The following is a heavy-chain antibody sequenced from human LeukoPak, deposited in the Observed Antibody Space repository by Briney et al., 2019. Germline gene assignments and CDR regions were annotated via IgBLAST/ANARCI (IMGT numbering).Heavy chain of an antibody. J-gene: IGHJ6*02. CDR3: ARHVFVMVRGVITPDYYYYYGMDV. CDR1: GGSFTSYY. CDR2: IYYSGST. Sequence: SETLSLTCTVSGGSFTSYYRSWIRQPPGKGLEWIGYIYYSGSTNYNPSLKSRVTISVDTSKNQFSLKLSSVTAADTAVYYCARHVFVMVRGVITPDYYYYYGMDVWGQGTTVTVSS. V-gene: IGHV4-59*08. D-gene: IGHD3-10*01.